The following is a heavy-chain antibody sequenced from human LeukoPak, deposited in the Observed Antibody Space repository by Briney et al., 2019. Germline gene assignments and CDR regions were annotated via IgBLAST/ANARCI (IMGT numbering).Heavy chain of an antibody. J-gene: IGHJ6*02. CDR2: ISYDGSNK. CDR3: ARGSYYGASYYYGMDV. CDR1: GFTFSSYA. V-gene: IGHV3-30-3*01. Sequence: GRSLRLSCAASGFTFSSYAMHWVRQAPGKGLEWVAVISYDGSNKYYADSVEGRFTISRDNSKNTLYLQMNSLRAEDTAVYYCARGSYYGASYYYGMDVWGQGTTVTVSS. D-gene: IGHD3-3*01.